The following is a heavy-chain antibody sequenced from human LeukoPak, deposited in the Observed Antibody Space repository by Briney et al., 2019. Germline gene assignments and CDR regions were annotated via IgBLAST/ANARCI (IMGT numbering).Heavy chain of an antibody. CDR1: GASISSPFS. CDR3: ASSNIVDRHTNKPPLDR. CDR2: VYTSGSA. V-gene: IGHV4-4*07. D-gene: IGHD5-12*01. Sequence: SETLSLTCSVSGASISSPFSWTWIRHPAGKGLEWLGRVYTSGSAKYNPSLGSRVTMSLDRSRNQFTLKLYFMTAADTAVYYCASSNIVDRHTNKPPLDRWGQGTLVTVSS. J-gene: IGHJ4*02.